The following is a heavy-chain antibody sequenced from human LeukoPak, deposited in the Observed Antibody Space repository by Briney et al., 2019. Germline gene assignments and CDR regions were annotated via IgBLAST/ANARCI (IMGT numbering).Heavy chain of an antibody. CDR1: GGSFSGYY. V-gene: IGHV4-34*01. D-gene: IGHD6-13*01. Sequence: PETLSLTCAVYGGSFSGYYWSWIRQPPGKGLEWIGEINHSGSTNYNPSLKSRVTISVDTSKNQFSLKLSSVTAADTAVYYCARRRRIAAAGTYFQHWGQGTLVTVSS. J-gene: IGHJ1*01. CDR2: INHSGST. CDR3: ARRRRIAAAGTYFQH.